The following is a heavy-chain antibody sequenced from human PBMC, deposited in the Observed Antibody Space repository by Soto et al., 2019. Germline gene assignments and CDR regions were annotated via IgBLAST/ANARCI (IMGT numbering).Heavy chain of an antibody. J-gene: IGHJ4*02. D-gene: IGHD1-26*01. V-gene: IGHV3-48*03. CDR2: ISSSGSTI. CDR1: GFSFNTYE. Sequence: EVQLVESGGGLVQPGGSLRLSCAASGFSFNTYEMNWVRQAPGKGLEWVSYISSSGSTIYYADSVKGRFTVSRDNGKNALYLQMISLRAEDTAVYYCAYGGSCDYWGQGTQVTVSS. CDR3: AYGGSCDY.